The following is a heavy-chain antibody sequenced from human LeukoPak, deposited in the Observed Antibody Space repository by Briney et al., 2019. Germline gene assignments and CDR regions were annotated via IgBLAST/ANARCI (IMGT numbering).Heavy chain of an antibody. V-gene: IGHV4-31*03. J-gene: IGHJ4*02. D-gene: IGHD5-18*01. CDR3: GRVESECRYGLFDY. CDR2: VYHSGST. Sequence: SETLSLTCTVSGGSISSDGYYWSWIRQHPGKGLEWIGCVYHSGSTYYNPSLESRPTISVDTSKNQFSLNLSSVTAADTAVYYCGRVESECRYGLFDYWRQGTLVPVSS. CDR1: GGSISSDGYY.